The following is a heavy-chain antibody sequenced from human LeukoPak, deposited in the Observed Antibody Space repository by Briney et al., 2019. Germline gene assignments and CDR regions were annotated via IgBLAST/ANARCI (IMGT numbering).Heavy chain of an antibody. V-gene: IGHV4-39*01. Sequence: SETLSLTCTVSGGSVSSSSYYWGWIRHPPGKGLEWIGSIYYSGSTYYNPSLKSRVTISVGTSKNQFSLKLSSVTAADTAVCYCARTRITMVRGVIIRHAFDIWGQGTMVTVSS. CDR1: GGSVSSSSYY. CDR3: ARTRITMVRGVIIRHAFDI. D-gene: IGHD3-10*01. J-gene: IGHJ3*02. CDR2: IYYSGST.